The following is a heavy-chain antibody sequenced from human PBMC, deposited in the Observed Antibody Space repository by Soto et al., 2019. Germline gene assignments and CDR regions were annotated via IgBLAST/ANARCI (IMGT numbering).Heavy chain of an antibody. CDR3: ARSFSTFGVGPVDY. CDR1: GFSFSSYA. D-gene: IGHD3-3*01. J-gene: IGHJ4*02. CDR2: ISGSGDTT. Sequence: GGSLRLSCAVSGFSFSSYAVTWVRQAPGKGLEWVSGISGSGDTTYYADSVKGRFTISRDNSKNTLFLQMNSLRAEDTAVYYCARSFSTFGVGPVDYWGQGTLVTVSS. V-gene: IGHV3-23*01.